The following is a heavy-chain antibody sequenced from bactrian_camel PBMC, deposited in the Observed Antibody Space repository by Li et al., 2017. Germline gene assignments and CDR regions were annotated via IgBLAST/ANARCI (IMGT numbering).Heavy chain of an antibody. Sequence: DVQLVESGGGSVQAGGSLRLFCKVFGYTDTDGCMGWFRQAPGKEREGVARIATGSGNTYYADSVKGRFTISQDNAKNTVYLQMNSLKPEDTAMYYCAARGPYCYTKLSVRDFTYWGQGTQVTVS. D-gene: IGHD2*01. CDR1: GYTDTDGC. V-gene: IGHV3S66*01. CDR3: AARGPYCYTKLSVRDFTY. J-gene: IGHJ6*01. CDR2: IATGSGNT.